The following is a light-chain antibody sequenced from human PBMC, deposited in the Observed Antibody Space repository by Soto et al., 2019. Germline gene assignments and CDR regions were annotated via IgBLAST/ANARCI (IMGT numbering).Light chain of an antibody. J-gene: IGKJ1*01. Sequence: EIVMTQSPATLSVSPGERATLSCRASQSVSSNLDRYQQKPGPAPRPLIAGAPTTATGTPARFSGSVSGTDFTLTISRLEPEDFAVYYCQQYGSSPRTFGQGTQV. CDR3: QQYGSSPRT. CDR1: QSVSSN. CDR2: GAP. V-gene: IGKV3-15*01.